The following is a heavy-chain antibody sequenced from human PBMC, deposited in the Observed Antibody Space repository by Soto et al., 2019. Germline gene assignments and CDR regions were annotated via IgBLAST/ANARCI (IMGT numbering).Heavy chain of an antibody. CDR2: IYYSGST. CDR1: GGSISSGDYY. Sequence: ASETLSLTCTVSGGSISSGDYYWSWIRQPPGKGLEWIGYIYYSGSTYYNPSLKSRVTISVDTSKNQFSLKLSSVTAADTAVYYCARGPYDSSGYSSAVYWGQGTLVTVSS. J-gene: IGHJ4*02. CDR3: ARGPYDSSGYSSAVY. V-gene: IGHV4-30-4*01. D-gene: IGHD3-22*01.